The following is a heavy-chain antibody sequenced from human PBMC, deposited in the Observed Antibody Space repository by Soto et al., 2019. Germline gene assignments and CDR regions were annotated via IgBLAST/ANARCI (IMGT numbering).Heavy chain of an antibody. Sequence: SQTISLTCVISGDSVSNNRATWSWVRQSPSRGLEWLAKTFYRSKWYSDYADSLKSRVTINTDTSKNQFSLHLDSVTPEDTAIYYCVRAQIPTALFDYWCQGTLVTISS. CDR3: VRAQIPTALFDY. D-gene: IGHD5-18*01. CDR2: TFYRSKWYS. V-gene: IGHV6-1*01. J-gene: IGHJ4*01. CDR1: GDSVSNNRAT.